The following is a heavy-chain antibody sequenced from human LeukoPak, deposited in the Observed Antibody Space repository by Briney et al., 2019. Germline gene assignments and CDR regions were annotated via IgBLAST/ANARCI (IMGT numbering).Heavy chain of an antibody. CDR1: GGTFSSYA. J-gene: IGHJ4*02. CDR3: ARTPTYYYDSSGYYDY. V-gene: IGHV1-69*06. D-gene: IGHD3-22*01. Sequence: SVKVSCKASGGTFSSYAISWVRQAPGQGLEWMGGIIPIFGTANYAQKFQGRVTITADKSTSTAYMELSSLRSEDTAVYYCARTPTYYYDSSGYYDYWGQGTLVTVSS. CDR2: IIPIFGTA.